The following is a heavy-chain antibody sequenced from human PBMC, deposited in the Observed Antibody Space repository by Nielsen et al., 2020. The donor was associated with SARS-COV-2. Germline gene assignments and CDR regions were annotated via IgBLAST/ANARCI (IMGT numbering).Heavy chain of an antibody. V-gene: IGHV3-74*01. CDR3: ASDPSGRGDY. D-gene: IGHD6-19*01. CDR1: GFTFSNYW. CDR2: TDEYGTII. J-gene: IGHJ4*02. Sequence: GESLKISCAASGFTFSNYWMHWVRQAPGKGLEWVSRTDEYGTIINYADSVKGRFAISRDNAKNTLYLQMNSLRADDTAMYYCASDPSGRGDYWGQGTLVTVSS.